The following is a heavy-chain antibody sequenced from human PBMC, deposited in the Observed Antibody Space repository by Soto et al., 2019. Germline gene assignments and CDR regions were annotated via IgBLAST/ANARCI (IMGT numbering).Heavy chain of an antibody. CDR2: ISGSGGTT. J-gene: IGHJ4*02. CDR1: GFTFSSYA. D-gene: IGHD2-21*02. Sequence: GGSLRLSCAASGFTFSSYAMSWVRQAPGKGLEWVSAISGSGGTTYYADSVKGRFTISRDNSKNTLSLQMNSLRAEDTAVYYCAKNCGGDCYTNFDYWGQGTLVTVSS. CDR3: AKNCGGDCYTNFDY. V-gene: IGHV3-23*01.